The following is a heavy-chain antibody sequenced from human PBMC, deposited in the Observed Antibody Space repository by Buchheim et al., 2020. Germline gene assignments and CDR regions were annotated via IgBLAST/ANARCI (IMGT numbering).Heavy chain of an antibody. CDR3: ARWGRTGTTPNYYYGMDV. Sequence: DVQLVESGGGLVQPGGSLRISCTASGFNFNSYSMNWVRQAPGKGLEGISYISRRSETIYYADSVKGRFTISRDNAKNLLSLQMNSLRDEDTAVYYCARWGRTGTTPNYYYGMDVWGQGTT. J-gene: IGHJ6*02. D-gene: IGHD1-7*01. CDR2: ISRRSETI. CDR1: GFNFNSYS. V-gene: IGHV3-48*02.